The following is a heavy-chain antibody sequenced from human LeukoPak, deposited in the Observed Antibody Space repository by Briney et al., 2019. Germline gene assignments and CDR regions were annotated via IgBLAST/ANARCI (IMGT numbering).Heavy chain of an antibody. CDR2: IYHSGST. CDR1: GGSISSSNW. J-gene: IGHJ4*02. D-gene: IGHD2-2*01. V-gene: IGHV4-4*02. Sequence: PSETLSLTCAVSGGSISSSNWWSWVRPPPGKGLEGIGEIYHSGSTNYNPSLKSRVTISVDKSKNQFSLKLSSVTAADTAVYYCARHCSSTSCFREGLDYWGQGTLVTVSS. CDR3: ARHCSSTSCFREGLDY.